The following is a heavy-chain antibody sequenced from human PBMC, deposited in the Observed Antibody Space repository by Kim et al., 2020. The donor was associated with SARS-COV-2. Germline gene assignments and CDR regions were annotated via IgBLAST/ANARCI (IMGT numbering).Heavy chain of an antibody. CDR2: IYYTGST. V-gene: IGHV4-31*03. CDR1: GGSISSGGYY. D-gene: IGHD2-2*01. J-gene: IGHJ5*02. Sequence: SETLSLTCTVSGGSISSGGYYWSWIRQHPGKGLEWLGYIYYTGSTYYNPPLESRATISVDTTNNQFSLRLSSVTDADTAVYYCARSTEPSNLFGSSTSCNNWFDPWGQGTLVTVSS. CDR3: ARSTEPSNLFGSSTSCNNWFDP.